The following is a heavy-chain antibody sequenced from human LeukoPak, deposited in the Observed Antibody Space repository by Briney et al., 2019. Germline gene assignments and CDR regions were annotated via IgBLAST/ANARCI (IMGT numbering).Heavy chain of an antibody. CDR1: GYTLTSYG. CDR3: ARDLKSPTYYRNWFDP. J-gene: IGHJ5*02. V-gene: IGHV1-18*01. D-gene: IGHD3-10*01. Sequence: GASVKVSCKASGYTLTSYGISWVRQAPGQGLEWMGWISAYNGNTNYAQKLQGRVTMTTDTSTSTAYMELRSLRSDDTAVYYCARDLKSPTYYRNWFDPWGQGTLVTVSS. CDR2: ISAYNGNT.